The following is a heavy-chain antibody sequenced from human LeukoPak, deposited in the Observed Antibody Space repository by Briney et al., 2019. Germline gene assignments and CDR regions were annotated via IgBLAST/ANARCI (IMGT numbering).Heavy chain of an antibody. Sequence: PSETLSLTCAVYGGSFSGYYWSWIRQPPGKGLEWIGEINHSGSTNYNPSLKSRVTISVGTFKNQFSLKLSSVTAADTAVYYCARVVKGYDYIWGSFTYFDYWGQGTLVTVSS. J-gene: IGHJ4*02. D-gene: IGHD3-16*01. CDR1: GGSFSGYY. CDR3: ARVVKGYDYIWGSFTYFDY. CDR2: INHSGST. V-gene: IGHV4-34*01.